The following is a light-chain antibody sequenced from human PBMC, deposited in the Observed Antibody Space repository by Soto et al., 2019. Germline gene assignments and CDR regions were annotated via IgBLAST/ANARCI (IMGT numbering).Light chain of an antibody. J-gene: IGKJ4*01. CDR1: QYISDF. V-gene: IGKV1-39*01. Sequence: DIQITQSPSSLSVSVGDRVTITCRSSQYISDFLNWYQQKPGKAPVILIYAASTLQSGVPSRFTGSRSETNFTLIISSLQPEDFATYYCQQSYTTPLTLGGGTKVDIK. CDR2: AAS. CDR3: QQSYTTPLT.